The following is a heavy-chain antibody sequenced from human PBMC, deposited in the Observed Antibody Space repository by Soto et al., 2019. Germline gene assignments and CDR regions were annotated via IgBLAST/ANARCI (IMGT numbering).Heavy chain of an antibody. J-gene: IGHJ4*02. CDR3: ASGGTAMALY. CDR2: INHSGST. D-gene: IGHD5-18*01. Sequence: QVQLQQWGAGLLKPSETLSLTCAVYGGSFSGYYWSWIRQPPGKGLEWIGEINHSGSTNYNPSLKSRVNISVDTSKNQFSLNLSSVTAADTAVYYCASGGTAMALYWGQGTLVTVSS. CDR1: GGSFSGYY. V-gene: IGHV4-34*01.